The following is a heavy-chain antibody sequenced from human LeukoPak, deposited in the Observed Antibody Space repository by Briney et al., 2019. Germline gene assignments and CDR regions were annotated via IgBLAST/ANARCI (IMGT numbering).Heavy chain of an antibody. V-gene: IGHV3-74*03. D-gene: IGHD5-12*01. CDR2: INDVGNST. Sequence: GGSLRLSCAASGFTFSTYWMHWVRHAPGKGLVWVSRINDVGNSTTYADTVKGRFTISRDNAKNTLYLQMNSLRAEDTAVYYCARSFGGYDKWGQGTLVTVSS. CDR1: GFTFSTYW. CDR3: ARSFGGYDK. J-gene: IGHJ4*02.